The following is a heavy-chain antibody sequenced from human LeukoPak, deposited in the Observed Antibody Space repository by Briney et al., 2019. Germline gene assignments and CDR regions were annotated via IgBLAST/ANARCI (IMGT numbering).Heavy chain of an antibody. CDR1: GYTFTSYD. Sequence: SVKVSCKASGYTFTSYDVNWVRQATGQGLEWMGWMNPNSGNTGYAQKFQGRVTITRNTSISTAYMELSRLRSDDTAVYFCARVSGGYYYDSSGYFTYYFDYWGQGTLVTVSS. CDR2: MNPNSGNT. V-gene: IGHV1-8*03. J-gene: IGHJ4*02. CDR3: ARVSGGYYYDSSGYFTYYFDY. D-gene: IGHD3-22*01.